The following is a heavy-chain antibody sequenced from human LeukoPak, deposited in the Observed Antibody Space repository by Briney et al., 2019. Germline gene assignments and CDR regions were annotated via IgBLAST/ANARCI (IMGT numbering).Heavy chain of an antibody. CDR3: ARDEDGDSYGYRGELLGGSKFDY. J-gene: IGHJ4*02. Sequence: SQTLSLTCAISGDSVSSNSAAWNWIRQSPSRGLEWLGRTYYRSKWYNDYAVSVKSRITINPDTSKNQFSLQLNSVTPEDTAVYYCARDEDGDSYGYRGELLGGSKFDYWGQGTLVTVSS. D-gene: IGHD5-18*01. CDR1: GDSVSSNSAA. V-gene: IGHV6-1*01. CDR2: TYYRSKWYN.